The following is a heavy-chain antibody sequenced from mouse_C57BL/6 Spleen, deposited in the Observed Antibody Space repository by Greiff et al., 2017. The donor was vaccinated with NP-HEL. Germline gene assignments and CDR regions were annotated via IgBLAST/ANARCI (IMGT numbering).Heavy chain of an antibody. CDR1: GYTFTDYY. CDR2: INPYNGGT. Sequence: VHVKQSGPVLVKPGAPVKMSCKASGYTFTDYYMNWVKQSHGKSLEWIGVINPYNGGTSYNQKFKGKATLTVDKSSSTAYMELNSLTSEDSAVYYCASVYGNYGGFDYWGQGTTLTVSS. D-gene: IGHD2-1*01. V-gene: IGHV1-19*01. CDR3: ASVYGNYGGFDY. J-gene: IGHJ2*01.